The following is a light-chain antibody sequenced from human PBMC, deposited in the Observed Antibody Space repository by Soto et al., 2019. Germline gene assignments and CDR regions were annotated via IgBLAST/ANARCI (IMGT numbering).Light chain of an antibody. J-gene: IGLJ2*01. CDR1: TGAVTSGHY. V-gene: IGLV7-46*01. CDR2: DTS. CDR3: LLSYSGAHVV. Sequence: QAVVTQEPSVTVSPGGTVTLTCGSSTGAVTSGHYPYWFQQRPGQAPRTLIYDTSNKHSWTPARFSGSLLGGKAALTLSGAQPEDEAEYYCLLSYSGAHVVFGGGTKLNVL.